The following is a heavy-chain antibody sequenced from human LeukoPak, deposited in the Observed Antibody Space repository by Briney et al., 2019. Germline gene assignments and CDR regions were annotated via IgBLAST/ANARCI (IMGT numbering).Heavy chain of an antibody. CDR1: GFTFSSCG. V-gene: IGHV3-21*01. CDR3: ATEAIGGHYDY. Sequence: GGSLTLSCAASGFTFSSCGFNWVRQAPGKGLEWVGYMGPTGTDRYYAHSVRGRFTISRDNAKNSMYLQTDSLRDEDTAVYYWATEAIGGHYDYWGEGTLHTVSS. CDR2: MGPTGTDR. J-gene: IGHJ4*02.